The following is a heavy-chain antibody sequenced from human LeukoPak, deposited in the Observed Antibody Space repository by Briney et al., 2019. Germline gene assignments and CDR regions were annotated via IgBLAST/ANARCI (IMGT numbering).Heavy chain of an antibody. CDR3: ARDLGYQTQNYYYYYMDV. J-gene: IGHJ6*03. Sequence: GGSLRLSCAASGFTFSSYAVDWVRQAPGKGLEHVSAISSNGGNTYYANSVKGRFTISRDNFKNTLYLQMGSLRAEDTAVYYCARDLGYQTQNYYYYYMDVWGKGTTVTVSS. CDR1: GFTFSSYA. CDR2: ISSNGGNT. V-gene: IGHV3-64*01. D-gene: IGHD3-22*01.